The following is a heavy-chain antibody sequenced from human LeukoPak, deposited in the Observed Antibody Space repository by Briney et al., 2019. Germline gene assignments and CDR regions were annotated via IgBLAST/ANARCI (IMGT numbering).Heavy chain of an antibody. J-gene: IGHJ4*02. CDR1: GFTFSSYG. D-gene: IGHD1-26*01. CDR2: IWYDGSNK. Sequence: PWGSLRLSCAASGFTFSSYGMHWVRQAPGKGLEWVAVIWYDGSNKYYADSVKGRFTISRDNSKNTLYLQMNSLRAEDTAVYYCARQHSGSLDFDYWGQGTLVTVSS. V-gene: IGHV3-33*01. CDR3: ARQHSGSLDFDY.